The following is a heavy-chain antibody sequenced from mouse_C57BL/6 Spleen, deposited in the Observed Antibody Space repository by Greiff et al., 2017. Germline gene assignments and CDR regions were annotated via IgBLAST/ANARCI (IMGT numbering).Heavy chain of an antibody. V-gene: IGHV1-69*01. CDR3: AIGDYYGSFDY. CDR1: GYTFTSYW. Sequence: QVQLQQPGAELVMPGASVKLSCKASGYTFTSYWMHWVKQRPGQGLEWIGEIDPSDSYTDYNQKFKGKSTLTVDKSSSTAYMQLSSLTSEDSAVYYCAIGDYYGSFDYWGQGTTLTVSS. D-gene: IGHD1-1*01. CDR2: IDPSDSYT. J-gene: IGHJ2*01.